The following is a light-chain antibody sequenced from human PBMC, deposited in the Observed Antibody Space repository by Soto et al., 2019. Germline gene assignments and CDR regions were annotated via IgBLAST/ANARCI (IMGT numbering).Light chain of an antibody. Sequence: QSVLTQPASVPGSPGQSITISCTGTSSDVGAYNYVSWYQQHPGKAPKLMIYEVSNRPSGVSNRFPGSKSGNTASLTISGLHAEDEADYYCSSYTSSSTLDVFGTGTKVTVL. V-gene: IGLV2-14*01. CDR2: EVS. CDR1: SSDVGAYNY. J-gene: IGLJ1*01. CDR3: SSYTSSSTLDV.